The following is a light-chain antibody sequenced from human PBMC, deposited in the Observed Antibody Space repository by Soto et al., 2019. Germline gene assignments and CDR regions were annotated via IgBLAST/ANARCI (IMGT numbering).Light chain of an antibody. CDR3: QHYNGDGT. CDR2: HAS. Sequence: DIQMTQSPSTLPASVGDRVTITCRSSQSIDRWLAWYQQKPGKAPKFLIYHASSLQTGVPSRFSGSGSGTDFTLTISSLQPDDFATYNCQHYNGDGTFGQGTRVEVK. CDR1: QSIDRW. J-gene: IGKJ1*01. V-gene: IGKV1-5*01.